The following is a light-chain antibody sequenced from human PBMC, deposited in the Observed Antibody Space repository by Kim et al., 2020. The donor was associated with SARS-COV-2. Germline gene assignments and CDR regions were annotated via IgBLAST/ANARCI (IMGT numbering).Light chain of an antibody. CDR3: QHYHHWPPYT. J-gene: IGKJ2*01. CDR2: GAS. Sequence: EIVITQSPATLSVSPGERATLFCRASQSVCSDLAWYQQKPGQAPRLLIYGASTRATGIPARFSGSGSGTEFTLTFSSLQSEDFAVYYCQHYHHWPPYTFGQGTELEI. CDR1: QSVCSD. V-gene: IGKV3-15*01.